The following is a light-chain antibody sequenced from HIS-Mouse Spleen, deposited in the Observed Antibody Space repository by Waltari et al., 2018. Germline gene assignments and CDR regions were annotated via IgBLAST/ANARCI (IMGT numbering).Light chain of an antibody. CDR1: ALPKQY. CDR2: KDS. V-gene: IGLV3-25*03. J-gene: IGLJ3*02. CDR3: QSADSSGTGWV. Sequence: SYELTQPPSVSVSPGQTARITCSGDALPKQYAYWYQQKPGQAPVLGKDKDSERPSGMPGRFSGSSSGTTVTLTISGVQAEDEADYYCQSADSSGTGWVFGGGTKLTVL.